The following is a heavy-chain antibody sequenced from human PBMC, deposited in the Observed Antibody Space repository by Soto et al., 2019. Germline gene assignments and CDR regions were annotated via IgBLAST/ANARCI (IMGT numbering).Heavy chain of an antibody. J-gene: IGHJ6*02. CDR3: ARTYSGYDNYYYYGMDV. CDR1: GFTFSSYA. Sequence: PGGSLRLSCAASGFTFSSYAMHWVRQAPGKGLEWVAVISYDGSNKYYADSVKGRFTIYRDNSKNTLYLQMNSLRAENTAVYYCARTYSGYDNYYYYGMDVWGQGTTVTVSS. V-gene: IGHV3-30-3*01. CDR2: ISYDGSNK. D-gene: IGHD5-12*01.